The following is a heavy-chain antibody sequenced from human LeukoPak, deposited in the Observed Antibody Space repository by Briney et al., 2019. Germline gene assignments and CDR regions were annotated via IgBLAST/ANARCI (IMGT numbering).Heavy chain of an antibody. CDR3: ARDFYDSSGSIDY. D-gene: IGHD3-22*01. CDR2: IWYDGSNK. CDR1: GFTFSSYG. J-gene: IGHJ4*02. Sequence: GGSLRLSCGASGFTFSSYGMHWVRQAPGKGLEWVAVIWYDGSNKYYADSVKGRFTISRDNSKNTLYLQMNSLRAEDTAVYYCARDFYDSSGSIDYWGQGTLVTVSS. V-gene: IGHV3-33*01.